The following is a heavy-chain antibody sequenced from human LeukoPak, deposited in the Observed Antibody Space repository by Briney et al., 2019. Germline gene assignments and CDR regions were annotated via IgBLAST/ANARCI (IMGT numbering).Heavy chain of an antibody. CDR3: ARERFVVVVAATIFDY. V-gene: IGHV3-48*01. CDR2: ISSSSSTI. CDR1: GFTFSSYS. J-gene: IGHJ4*02. Sequence: GGSLRLSCAASGFTFSSYSMNWVRQAPGKGLEWVSFISSSSSTIYYADSVKGRFTISRDNAKNSLYLQINSLRAEDTAVYYCARERFVVVVAATIFDYWGQGTLVTVSS. D-gene: IGHD2-15*01.